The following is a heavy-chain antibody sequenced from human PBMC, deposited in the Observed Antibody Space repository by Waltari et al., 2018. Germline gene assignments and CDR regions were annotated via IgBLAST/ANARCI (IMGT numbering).Heavy chain of an antibody. J-gene: IGHJ4*02. V-gene: IGHV3-30-3*01. D-gene: IGHD3-10*01. Sequence: QVQLVESGGGVVQPGRSLRLSCAASGFPFSNHATHWVRQTPGKGLESLAVVSFDGNIKHYADSVKGRFTISRDNSKNSLFLQMNSLGPEDTAVYHCARVGYDGSGNLFFDKLGQGTLVTVSS. CDR1: GFPFSNHA. CDR3: ARVGYDGSGNLFFDK. CDR2: VSFDGNIK.